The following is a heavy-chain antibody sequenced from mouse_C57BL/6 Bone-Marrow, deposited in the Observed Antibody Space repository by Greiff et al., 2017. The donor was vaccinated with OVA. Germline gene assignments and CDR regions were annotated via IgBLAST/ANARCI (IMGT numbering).Heavy chain of an antibody. V-gene: IGHV5-9-1*02. Sequence: EVKVVESGEGLVKPGGSLKLSCAASGFTFSSYAMSWVRQTPEKRLEWVAYISSGGDYIYYADTVKGRFTISRDNARNTLYLQMSSLKSEDTAMYYCTRDYYGSSWYYFDYWGQGTTLTVSS. CDR2: ISSGGDYI. CDR3: TRDYYGSSWYYFDY. J-gene: IGHJ2*01. CDR1: GFTFSSYA. D-gene: IGHD1-1*01.